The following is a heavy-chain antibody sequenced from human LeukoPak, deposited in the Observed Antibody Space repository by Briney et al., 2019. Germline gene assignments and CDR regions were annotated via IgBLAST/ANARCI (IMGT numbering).Heavy chain of an antibody. CDR3: AARSNNWYILDY. Sequence: GGSLRLSCAASGFTFSSYAISWVRQAPGKGLEWVSAISGSGGSTYYADSVKGRFTISRDNSKNTLYLQMNSLRAEDTAVYYCAARSNNWYILDYWGQGTLVTVSS. CDR2: ISGSGGST. V-gene: IGHV3-23*01. J-gene: IGHJ4*02. D-gene: IGHD6-13*01. CDR1: GFTFSSYA.